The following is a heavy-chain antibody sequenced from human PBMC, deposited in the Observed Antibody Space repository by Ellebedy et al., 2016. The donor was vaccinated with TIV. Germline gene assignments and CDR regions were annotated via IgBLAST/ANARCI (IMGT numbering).Heavy chain of an antibody. CDR3: ARGPEGSGRGSIDY. V-gene: IGHV3-72*01. Sequence: PGGSLRLSCAASGFTFSGHYMEWVRQAPGKGLEWVGRIRKKVNSYSTEYAASVKGRFTISRDDSRSSLYLQMNSLKTEDTAVYYCARGPEGSGRGSIDYWGQGIQVTVSS. J-gene: IGHJ4*02. CDR1: GFTFSGHY. D-gene: IGHD1-14*01. CDR2: IRKKVNSYST.